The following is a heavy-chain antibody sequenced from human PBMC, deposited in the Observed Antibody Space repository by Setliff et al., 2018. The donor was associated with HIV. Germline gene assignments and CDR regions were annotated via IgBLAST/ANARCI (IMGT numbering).Heavy chain of an antibody. CDR3: AKGHYSGGYSKQNAFDT. CDR1: GGTFTNSA. Sequence: SVKVSCKASGGTFTNSAIGWVRQAPGQGLEWMGTIVPILGIANSAQKFQGRVTITTDESTNTAYMELSSLRSEDTAVYYCAKGHYSGGYSKQNAFDTWGQGTMVTVSS. V-gene: IGHV1-69*04. J-gene: IGHJ3*02. CDR2: IVPILGIA. D-gene: IGHD3-22*01.